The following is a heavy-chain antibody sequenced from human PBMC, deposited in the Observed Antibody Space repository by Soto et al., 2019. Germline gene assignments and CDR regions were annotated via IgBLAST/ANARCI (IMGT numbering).Heavy chain of an antibody. Sequence: EAQLLESGGGLVQPGGSLGLSCAASGFTFSTYAMSWVRQAPGRGLEWVSSIGSSGGATFYADSVKGRFTISRDNSKNTLFLQMIILKDEDTAVYFCVKRSLTGTYYFHSWGPGTLVSVST. V-gene: IGHV3-23*01. J-gene: IGHJ4*02. D-gene: IGHD3-10*01. CDR1: GFTFSTYA. CDR3: VKRSLTGTYYFHS. CDR2: IGSSGGAT.